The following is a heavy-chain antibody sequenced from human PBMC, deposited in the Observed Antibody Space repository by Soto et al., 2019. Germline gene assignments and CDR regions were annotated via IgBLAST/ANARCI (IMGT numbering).Heavy chain of an antibody. Sequence: SGPTLVNPAQTLTLTCTFSGFSLSTSGMCVSWIRQPPGKALEWLALIDWDDDKYYSTSLKTRLTISKDTSKNQVVLTMTNMDPVDTATYYCARDCSPTYYYYYYGMDVRGQGTTVTVSS. CDR1: GFSLSTSGMC. CDR2: IDWDDDK. J-gene: IGHJ6*02. CDR3: ARDCSPTYYYYYYGMDV. V-gene: IGHV2-70*01. D-gene: IGHD2-2*01.